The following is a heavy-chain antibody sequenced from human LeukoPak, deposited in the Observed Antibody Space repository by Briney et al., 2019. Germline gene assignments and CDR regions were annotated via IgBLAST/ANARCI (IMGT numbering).Heavy chain of an antibody. CDR3: ARNYYDSSGYYLFDAFDI. J-gene: IGHJ3*02. Sequence: PSETLSLTCTVSGDSVSSGYYYWSWIRQPPGKGLEWIGNIYYTGSTNYNPSLKSRVTISVDTSKNQFSLKLNSVTAADMAVYYCARNYYDSSGYYLFDAFDIWGQGTMVTASS. CDR2: IYYTGST. V-gene: IGHV4-61*01. D-gene: IGHD3-22*01. CDR1: GDSVSSGYYY.